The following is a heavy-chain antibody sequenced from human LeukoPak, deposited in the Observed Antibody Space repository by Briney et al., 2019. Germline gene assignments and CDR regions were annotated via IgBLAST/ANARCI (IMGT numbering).Heavy chain of an antibody. CDR1: GGTFSSYA. Sequence: SVKVSCKASGGTFSSYAISWVRHAPGQGLEWMGGIIPIFGTANYAQKFQGRVTITADESTSTAYMELSSLRSEDTAVYYCARGPSGYGSGSYYYWFDPWGQGTLVTVSS. CDR3: ARGPSGYGSGSYYYWFDP. CDR2: IIPIFGTA. V-gene: IGHV1-69*01. J-gene: IGHJ5*02. D-gene: IGHD3-10*01.